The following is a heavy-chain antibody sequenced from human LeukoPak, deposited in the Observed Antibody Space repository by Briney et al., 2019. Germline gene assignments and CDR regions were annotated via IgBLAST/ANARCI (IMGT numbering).Heavy chain of an antibody. CDR2: ISSRSTYI. J-gene: IGHJ4*02. V-gene: IGHV3-21*01. Sequence: GGSLRLSCAASGFTFSTYSMNWVRQAPGKGLEWVSSISSRSTYIYYAYSMKGRFTSSRDNTKNSLYLQMNSLRAEDTAVYYCARGVGCSGGSCYFNYWGQGTLVTVSS. CDR1: GFTFSTYS. CDR3: ARGVGCSGGSCYFNY. D-gene: IGHD2-15*01.